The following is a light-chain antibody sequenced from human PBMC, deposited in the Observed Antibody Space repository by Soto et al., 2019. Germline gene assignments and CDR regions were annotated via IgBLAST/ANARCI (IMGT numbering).Light chain of an antibody. V-gene: IGKV3-11*01. Sequence: EIVLTQSPDTLSLSPGEGASLSCRASQSVHTFLAWYQQKPGQAPRLLIYGASTRATGVPARFSGSGSGTDFTLTISSLEPEDFAVYYCHQRSNWPPDTFGQGTLLEI. CDR2: GAS. CDR1: QSVHTF. J-gene: IGKJ5*01. CDR3: HQRSNWPPDT.